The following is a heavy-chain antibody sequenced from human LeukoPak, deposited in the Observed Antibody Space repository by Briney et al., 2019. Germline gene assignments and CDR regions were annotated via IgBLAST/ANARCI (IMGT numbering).Heavy chain of an antibody. Sequence: GGSLRLSCAASGFTFSSYGMHWVRQAPGKGLEWVAVISYDGSNKYYADSVKGRFTISRDNSKNTLYLQMNSLRAEDTAVYYCAKDPQYGSGSYCDYWGQGTLVTVSS. CDR2: ISYDGSNK. CDR3: AKDPQYGSGSYCDY. J-gene: IGHJ4*02. CDR1: GFTFSSYG. V-gene: IGHV3-30*18. D-gene: IGHD3-10*01.